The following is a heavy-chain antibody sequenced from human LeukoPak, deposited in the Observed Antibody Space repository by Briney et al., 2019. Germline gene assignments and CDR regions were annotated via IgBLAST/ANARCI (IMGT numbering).Heavy chain of an antibody. V-gene: IGHV3-53*01. D-gene: IGHD6-13*01. CDR3: ARGAAAGYYYYYYMDV. CDR2: IYSDGRT. Sequence: GGSLRLSCAASGFTVSNKYMTWVRQAPGKGLEWVSLIYSDGRTYYADSVKGRCTISRDNSKNTLYLQMNSLRVEDTAVYYCARGAAAGYYYYYYMDVWGKGTTVTVSS. J-gene: IGHJ6*03. CDR1: GFTVSNKY.